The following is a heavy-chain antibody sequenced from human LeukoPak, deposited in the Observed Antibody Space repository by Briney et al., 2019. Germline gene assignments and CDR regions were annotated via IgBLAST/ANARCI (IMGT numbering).Heavy chain of an antibody. V-gene: IGHV3-21*01. CDR2: IGSSGSYI. J-gene: IGHJ3*02. CDR1: GFTFSSYH. D-gene: IGHD4-17*01. CDR3: ARDQDYGSAFDI. Sequence: GGSLGLSCEVSGFTFSSYHMNWVRQAPGKGLEWVSSIGSSGSYIYYADSLTGRFTISRDNAKNSLYLQMNSLRAEDTAVYYCARDQDYGSAFDIWGQGTMVTVSS.